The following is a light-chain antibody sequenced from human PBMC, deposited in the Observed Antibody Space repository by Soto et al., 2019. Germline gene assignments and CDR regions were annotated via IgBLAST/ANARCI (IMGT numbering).Light chain of an antibody. V-gene: IGKV3-15*01. CDR2: GAS. J-gene: IGKJ4*01. Sequence: EIVMTQSPATLSVSPGERATLSCRASQSVSSNLAWYQQKPGQAPRLLIYGASTRATGIPARFSGSGSGTEFTLTISSLQSEDFAVYYCHQYNMWPSFTFGGGTKVEIK. CDR1: QSVSSN. CDR3: HQYNMWPSFT.